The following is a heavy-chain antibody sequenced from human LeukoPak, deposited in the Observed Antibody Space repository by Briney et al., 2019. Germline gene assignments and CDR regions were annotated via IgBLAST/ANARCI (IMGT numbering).Heavy chain of an antibody. CDR1: GFTFSSYG. Sequence: PGGSLRLSCTASGFTFSSYGMHWVRQAPGKGLEWVAVISYDGSNKYYADSVKGRFTISRDNSKNTLYLQMNSLRAEDTAVYYCANLIGVAGTFVYWGQGTLVTVSS. D-gene: IGHD6-19*01. CDR3: ANLIGVAGTFVY. V-gene: IGHV3-30*18. CDR2: ISYDGSNK. J-gene: IGHJ4*02.